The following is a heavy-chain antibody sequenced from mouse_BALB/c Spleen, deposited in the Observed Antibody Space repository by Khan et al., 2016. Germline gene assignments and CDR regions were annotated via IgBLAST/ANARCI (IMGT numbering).Heavy chain of an antibody. CDR3: ARSNRNDAWFAY. CDR1: GDSITSGY. J-gene: IGHJ3*01. CDR2: ISYSGNT. V-gene: IGHV3-8*02. Sequence: EVQLQESGPSLVKPSQTLSLTCSVTGDSITSGYWNWIRKFPGNKLEYMGYISYSGNTYYNPFLKSRISITRDTSKNQHYLQLTSVTTEDTATYYCARSNRNDAWFAYWGQGTLVTVSA. D-gene: IGHD2-14*01.